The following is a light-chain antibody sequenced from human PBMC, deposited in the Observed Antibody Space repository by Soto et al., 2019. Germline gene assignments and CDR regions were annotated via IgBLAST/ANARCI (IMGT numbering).Light chain of an antibody. CDR3: QQYGTSPRT. J-gene: IGKJ1*01. V-gene: IGKV3-20*01. CDR1: QSVSSSY. CDR2: GAS. Sequence: EIVLPPSPGTLSLSPGERATLSFSASQSVSSSYLAWYQQKPGQAPRLLIYGASTRATGIPDRFSGSESGTDFTLTISRLEPEDLAVYYCQQYGTSPRTFGQGTKG.